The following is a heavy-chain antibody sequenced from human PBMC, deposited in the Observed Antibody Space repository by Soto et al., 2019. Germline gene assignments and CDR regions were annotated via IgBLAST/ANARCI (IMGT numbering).Heavy chain of an antibody. CDR1: GYTLTELS. Sequence: ASVKVSCEVSGYTLTELSMHWVRQAPGKGLEWMGGFDPEDGETIYAQKFQGRVTMTEDTSTDTAYMELSSLRSEDTAVYYCATCSRLGELFYYYGMDVWGQGTTVTVS. V-gene: IGHV1-24*01. J-gene: IGHJ6*02. CDR2: FDPEDGET. D-gene: IGHD3-16*01. CDR3: ATCSRLGELFYYYGMDV.